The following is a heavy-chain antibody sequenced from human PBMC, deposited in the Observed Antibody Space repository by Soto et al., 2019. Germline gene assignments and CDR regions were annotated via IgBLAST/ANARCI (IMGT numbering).Heavy chain of an antibody. Sequence: ASVKVSCKASGYTFTNYAMHWVRQAPGQRLEWMGWINAGNGNTKYSQKFQGRVTITRDTSASTAYMELSSLRSEDTAVYYCARNVVGTYHFDYWGQGTLVTVSS. V-gene: IGHV1-3*01. J-gene: IGHJ4*02. CDR2: INAGNGNT. CDR1: GYTFTNYA. CDR3: ARNVVGTYHFDY. D-gene: IGHD2-21*01.